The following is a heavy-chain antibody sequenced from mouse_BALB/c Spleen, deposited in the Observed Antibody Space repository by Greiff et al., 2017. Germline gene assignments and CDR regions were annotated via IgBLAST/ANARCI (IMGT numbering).Heavy chain of an antibody. D-gene: IGHD2-4*01. CDR2: IDPANGNT. J-gene: IGHJ2*01. CDR3: AGITDY. Sequence: EVQRVESGAELVKPGASVKLSCTASGFNIKDTYMHWVKQRPEQGLEWIGRIDPANGNTKYDPKFQGKATITADTSSNTAYLQLSSLTSEDTAVYYCAGITDYWGQGTTLTVSS. CDR1: GFNIKDTY. V-gene: IGHV14-3*02.